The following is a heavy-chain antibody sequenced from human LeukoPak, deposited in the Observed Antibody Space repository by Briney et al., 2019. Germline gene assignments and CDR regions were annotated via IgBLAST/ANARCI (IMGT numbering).Heavy chain of an antibody. D-gene: IGHD6-6*01. V-gene: IGHV4-34*01. Sequence: PSETLFLTCAVYGGSFSGYYWSWIRQPPGKGLEWIGEINHSGSTNYNPSLKSRVTISVDTSKNQFSLKLSSVTAADTAVYYCARVGAARYYYYYGMDVWGQGTTVTVSS. CDR2: INHSGST. CDR1: GGSFSGYY. CDR3: ARVGAARYYYYYGMDV. J-gene: IGHJ6*02.